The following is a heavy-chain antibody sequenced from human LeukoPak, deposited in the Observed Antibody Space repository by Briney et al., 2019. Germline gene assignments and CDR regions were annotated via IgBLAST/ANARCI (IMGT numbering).Heavy chain of an antibody. CDR1: GYTFTSNY. V-gene: IGHV1-46*01. CDR2: ISPSGGST. CDR3: ARDNSVRDEAWWFNP. J-gene: IGHJ5*02. Sequence: ASVKVSCKAFGYTFTSNYMHWVRQAPGQGPEWMGVISPSGGSTTYAQKFQGRVTLTRDMSTSTDYLELGSLRSEDTDVYYCARDNSVRDEAWWFNPWGQGTLVTVSS. D-gene: IGHD5-24*01.